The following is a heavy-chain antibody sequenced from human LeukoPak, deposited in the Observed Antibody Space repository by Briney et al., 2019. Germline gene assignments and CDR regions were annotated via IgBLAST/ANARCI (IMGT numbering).Heavy chain of an antibody. CDR3: TTGAYCGDYAEFDY. CDR1: GFTFSNAW. D-gene: IGHD4-17*01. V-gene: IGHV3-15*01. J-gene: IGHJ4*02. CDR2: IKSKTDGGTT. Sequence: GGSLRLSCAASGFTFSNAWMSWVRQAPGKGLEWVGRIKSKTDGGTTDYAAPVKGRFTISRDDSKNTLYLQMNSLKTEDTAVYYCTTGAYCGDYAEFDYWGQGTLVTVSS.